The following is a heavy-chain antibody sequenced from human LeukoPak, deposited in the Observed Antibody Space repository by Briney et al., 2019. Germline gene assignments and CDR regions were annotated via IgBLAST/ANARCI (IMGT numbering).Heavy chain of an antibody. CDR1: GFTFSSYG. CDR3: ARVSGWVGQFDY. CDR2: IWYDGDNK. Sequence: PGGSLRLSCAASGFTFSSYGMHWVRQAPGKGLEWVAVIWYDGDNKYYADSVKGRFTISRDNSKNTLYLQMNSLRAEDTAVYYCARVSGWVGQFDYWGQGTLVTVSS. J-gene: IGHJ4*02. V-gene: IGHV3-33*01. D-gene: IGHD6-19*01.